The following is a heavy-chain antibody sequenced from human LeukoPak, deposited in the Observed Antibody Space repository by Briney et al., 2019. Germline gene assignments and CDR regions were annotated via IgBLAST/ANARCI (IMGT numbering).Heavy chain of an antibody. CDR3: ARDGLHTAHFDY. CDR1: GFTFSIYT. Sequence: GGSLRLSCAASGFTFSIYTMNWVRQAPGKGLEWVSTVSAGSDVHYADSVKGRFTISRDNAKNSLYLQMNSLRDEDTAVYYCARDGLHTAHFDYWGQGTLVTVSS. CDR2: VSAGSDV. J-gene: IGHJ4*02. V-gene: IGHV3-48*02. D-gene: IGHD5-18*01.